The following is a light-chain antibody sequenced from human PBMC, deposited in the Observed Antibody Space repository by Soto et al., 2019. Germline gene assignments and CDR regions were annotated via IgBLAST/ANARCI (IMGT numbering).Light chain of an antibody. CDR3: CSYAGSSTSVV. CDR2: EGS. CDR1: SRDVGSYNL. J-gene: IGLJ2*01. V-gene: IGLV2-23*01. Sequence: QSALTQPASVSGSPGQSITISCTGTSRDVGSYNLVSWYQQHPVKAPKLMIYEGSKRPSGVSNRFSGSKSGNTASLTISGHQAEDEANYNCCSYAGSSTSVVFGGGTKLTLL.